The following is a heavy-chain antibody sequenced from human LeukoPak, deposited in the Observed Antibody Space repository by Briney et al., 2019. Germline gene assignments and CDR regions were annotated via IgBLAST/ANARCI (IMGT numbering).Heavy chain of an antibody. CDR2: IHNSGST. Sequence: SETLSLTCTVSGASISSHYWNWIRQPPGKGLEWIGFIHNSGSTNSNASLKSRVTISIDTSRSQFSLKLSSVTAADTAVYYCARHDGSSGWYIYWFDPWGQGTLVTVSS. CDR1: GASISSHY. CDR3: ARHDGSSGWYIYWFDP. V-gene: IGHV4-59*11. J-gene: IGHJ5*02. D-gene: IGHD6-19*01.